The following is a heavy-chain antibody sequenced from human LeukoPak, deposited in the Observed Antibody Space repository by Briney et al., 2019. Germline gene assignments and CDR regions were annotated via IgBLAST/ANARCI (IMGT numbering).Heavy chain of an antibody. Sequence: GGSLRLSCAASGFTVSSNYMSWVRQAPGKGLEWVSVIYSGGSTYYADSVKGRFTISRDNSKNTLYLQMGSLRAEDMAVYYCARGLSGYYYDSSGYFDTWGQGTLVTVSS. J-gene: IGHJ5*02. CDR1: GFTVSSNY. V-gene: IGHV3-53*05. CDR2: IYSGGST. CDR3: ARGLSGYYYDSSGYFDT. D-gene: IGHD3-22*01.